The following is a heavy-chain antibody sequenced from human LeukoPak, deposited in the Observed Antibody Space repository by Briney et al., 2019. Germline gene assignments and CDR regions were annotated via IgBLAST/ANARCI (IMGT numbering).Heavy chain of an antibody. J-gene: IGHJ5*02. V-gene: IGHV4-4*07. D-gene: IGHD5-24*01. Sequence: SETLSLTCTVSGGSISSYYWSWIRQPAGKGLEWIGRIYTSGSTNYNPSLKSRVTMSVDTSKNQFSLKLSSVTAADTAVYYCARDNSVRDEAWWFNPWGQGTLVTVSS. CDR1: GGSISSYY. CDR2: IYTSGST. CDR3: ARDNSVRDEAWWFNP.